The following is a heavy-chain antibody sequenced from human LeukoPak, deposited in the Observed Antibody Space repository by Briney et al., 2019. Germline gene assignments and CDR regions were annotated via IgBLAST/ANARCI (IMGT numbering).Heavy chain of an antibody. CDR1: GGSISSYY. V-gene: IGHV4-59*01. CDR2: IYYSGST. Sequence: SETLSLTCTVSGGSISSYYWSWIRQPPGKGREWIGYIYYSGSTNYNPSLKSRVTISVDTSKNQFSLKLSSVTAADTAVYYCARSGYYDFWSGYSDAFDIWGQGTMVTVSS. D-gene: IGHD3-3*01. CDR3: ARSGYYDFWSGYSDAFDI. J-gene: IGHJ3*02.